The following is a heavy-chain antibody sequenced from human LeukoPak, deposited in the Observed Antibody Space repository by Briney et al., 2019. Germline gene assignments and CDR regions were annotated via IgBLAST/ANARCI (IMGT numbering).Heavy chain of an antibody. CDR2: LYRGDTT. CDR1: GFTVSTNY. Sequence: GESLRHSYSASGFTVSTNYMSCVPPAPEKGLDWVAVLYRGDTTLYAHSERGKFTISRDNSKNTLYLQVNCLSAGHTDVYYCASILRSSSAYYFDYWGEGTPVTVSS. CDR3: ASILRSSSAYYFDY. J-gene: IGHJ4*02. V-gene: IGHV3-66*01. D-gene: IGHD2-15*01.